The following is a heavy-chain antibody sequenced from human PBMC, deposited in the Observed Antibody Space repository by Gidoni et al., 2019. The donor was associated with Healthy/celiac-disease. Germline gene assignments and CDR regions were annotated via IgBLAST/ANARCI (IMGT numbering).Heavy chain of an antibody. V-gene: IGHV3-48*04. J-gene: IGHJ6*02. D-gene: IGHD3-16*01. CDR3: ARDRRSRWPMGAYYYYGMDV. CDR2: ISSSSSTI. Sequence: EVQLVESGGGLVQPGGSLRLSCAASGFTFSSYSMNWVRQAPGKGLEWVSYISSSSSTIYYADSVKGRFTISRDNAKNSLYLQMNSLRAEDTAVYYCARDRRSRWPMGAYYYYGMDVWGQGTTVTVSS. CDR1: GFTFSSYS.